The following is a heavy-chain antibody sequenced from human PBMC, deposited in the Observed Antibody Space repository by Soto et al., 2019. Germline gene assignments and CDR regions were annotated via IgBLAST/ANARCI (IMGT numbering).Heavy chain of an antibody. CDR3: ARRWGRTFDY. J-gene: IGHJ4*02. Sequence: SETLSLTRPVSDGSITSYYWSWIRQPPGKGLEWIGYIYYSGSTNYNPSLKSRVTISVDTSKNQFSLKLSSVTAADTAVYYCARRWGRTFDYWGQGTLVTVSS. CDR1: DGSITSYY. D-gene: IGHD7-27*01. V-gene: IGHV4-59*08. CDR2: IYYSGST.